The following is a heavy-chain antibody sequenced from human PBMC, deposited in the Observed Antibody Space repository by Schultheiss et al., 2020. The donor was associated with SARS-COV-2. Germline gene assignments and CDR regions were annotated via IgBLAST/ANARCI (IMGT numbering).Heavy chain of an antibody. D-gene: IGHD5-18*01. J-gene: IGHJ4*02. CDR2: ISGSGGTT. CDR1: GFTFSSYA. CDR3: ATVLPGYSYGPHDY. Sequence: GGSLRLSCAASGFTFSSYAMTWVRQAPGKGLEWVSAISGSGGTTYYADSVKGRFTISRDNAKNSLYLQMNSLRAEDTAVYFCATVLPGYSYGPHDYWGQGTLVTVSS. V-gene: IGHV3-23*01.